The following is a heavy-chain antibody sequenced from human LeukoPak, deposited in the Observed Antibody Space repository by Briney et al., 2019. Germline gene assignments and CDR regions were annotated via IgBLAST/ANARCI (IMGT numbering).Heavy chain of an antibody. Sequence: PGGSLRLSCAASGLTVSSNYMSWVRQAPGKGLEWVSVIYSGGSTYYADSVKGRLTISRDNSKNTLYLQMNSLRAEDTAVYYCARERVENQQLVGGNYWGQGTLVTVSS. CDR1: GLTVSSNY. CDR2: IYSGGST. D-gene: IGHD6-6*01. J-gene: IGHJ4*02. V-gene: IGHV3-66*01. CDR3: ARERVENQQLVGGNY.